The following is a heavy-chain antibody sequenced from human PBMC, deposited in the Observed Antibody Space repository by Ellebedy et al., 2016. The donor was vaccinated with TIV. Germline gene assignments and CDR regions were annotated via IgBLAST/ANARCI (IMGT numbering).Heavy chain of an antibody. J-gene: IGHJ6*02. D-gene: IGHD3-10*01. CDR2: ISSNGVST. CDR3: VKDSPLWFAELGGTDV. CDR1: GFTFSDSW. Sequence: PGGSLRLSCAASGFTFSDSWMTWVRQAPGKGLEYISTISSNGVSTYYVESVKGRFTISRDNSKNTVFLQMRSLRIDDTGVYYCVKDSPLWFAELGGTDVWGQGTTVNVSS. V-gene: IGHV3-64D*09.